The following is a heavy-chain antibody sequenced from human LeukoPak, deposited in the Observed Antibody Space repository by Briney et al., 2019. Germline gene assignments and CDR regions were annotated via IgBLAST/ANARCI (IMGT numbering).Heavy chain of an antibody. CDR1: GYTFTGYY. CDR3: ARGPNRGARSDYYYYMDV. CDR2: MNPNSGGT. Sequence: ASVKVSCKASGYTFTGYYMHWVRQAPGQGLEWRGWMNPNSGGTNYAQKFQGRVTMTRDTSISTASVELSRLRSDDTAVYYCARGPNRGARSDYYYYMDVWGKGPTVTVSS. V-gene: IGHV1-2*02. J-gene: IGHJ6*03. D-gene: IGHD1-14*01.